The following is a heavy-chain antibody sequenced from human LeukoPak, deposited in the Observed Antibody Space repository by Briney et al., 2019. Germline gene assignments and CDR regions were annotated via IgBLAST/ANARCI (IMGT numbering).Heavy chain of an antibody. CDR3: ARSVVPAAIQSWYFDL. D-gene: IGHD2-2*02. V-gene: IGHV4-4*08. CDR2: IYTSGST. Sequence: SETLPLTCTVSGGSISKYYWNWIRQPPGKGLEWIGRIYTSGSTNYNPSLKSRVTISVDTSKNQFSLKLSSVTAADTAVYYCARSVVPAAIQSWYFDLWGRGTLVTVSS. J-gene: IGHJ2*01. CDR1: GGSISKYY.